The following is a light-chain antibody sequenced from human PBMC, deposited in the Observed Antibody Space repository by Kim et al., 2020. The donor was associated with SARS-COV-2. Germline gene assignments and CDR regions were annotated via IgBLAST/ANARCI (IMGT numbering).Light chain of an antibody. Sequence: VSPGERATLPCRASQSVNTNLAWYQQKPGQAPRLLISGAFTRATGVPARFSGSGSGTEFTLSISSLQSEDFAVYYCQQYNNWPLTFGGGTTVEIK. CDR1: QSVNTN. CDR2: GAF. J-gene: IGKJ4*01. CDR3: QQYNNWPLT. V-gene: IGKV3-15*01.